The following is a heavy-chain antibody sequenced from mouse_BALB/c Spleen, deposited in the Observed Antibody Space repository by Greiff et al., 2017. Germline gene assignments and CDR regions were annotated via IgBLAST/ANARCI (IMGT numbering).Heavy chain of an antibody. D-gene: IGHD4-1*01. V-gene: IGHV5-17*02. CDR3: ARSENWGFAY. Sequence: EVQRVESGGGLVQPGGSRKLSCAASGFTFSSFGMHWVRQAPEKGLEWVAYISSGSSTIYYADTVKGRFTISRDNPKNTLFLQMTSLRSEDTAMYYCARSENWGFAYWGQGTLVTVSA. CDR1: GFTFSSFG. CDR2: ISSGSSTI. J-gene: IGHJ3*01.